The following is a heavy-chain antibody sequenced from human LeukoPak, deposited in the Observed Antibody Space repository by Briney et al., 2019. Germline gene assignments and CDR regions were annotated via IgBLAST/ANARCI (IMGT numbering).Heavy chain of an antibody. CDR1: GGSISSGGYY. J-gene: IGHJ6*03. Sequence: KPSETLSLTCTVSGGSISSGGYYWSWIRQHPGKGLEWIGYIYYSGSTYYNPSLKSRVTISVDTSKNQFSLKLSSVTAADTAVYYCARPIVVVPALENYYMDVWGKGTTVTVSS. CDR3: ARPIVVVPALENYYMDV. D-gene: IGHD2-2*01. CDR2: IYYSGST. V-gene: IGHV4-31*03.